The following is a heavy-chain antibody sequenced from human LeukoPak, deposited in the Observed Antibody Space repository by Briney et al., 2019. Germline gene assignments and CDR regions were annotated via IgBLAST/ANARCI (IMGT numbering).Heavy chain of an antibody. Sequence: GASVKVSCKASGYTFTSYYMHWVRQAPGQGLEWMGIINPSGGSTSYAQKFQGRVTMTRDTSTSTVYMELSSLRSEDTAVYYCARGDPAWYYYDSSGYYLGYWGQGTLVTVSS. CDR3: ARGDPAWYYYDSSGYYLGY. CDR1: GYTFTSYY. CDR2: INPSGGST. V-gene: IGHV1-46*01. J-gene: IGHJ4*02. D-gene: IGHD3-22*01.